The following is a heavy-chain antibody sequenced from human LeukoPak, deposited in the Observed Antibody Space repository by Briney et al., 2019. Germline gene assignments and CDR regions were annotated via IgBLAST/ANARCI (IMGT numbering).Heavy chain of an antibody. CDR1: GFTFNNYA. V-gene: IGHV3-23*01. Sequence: GRSLTLSCAASGFTFNNYAMSWVRQAPGKGLEWVSAISGSGGTTYYADSVKGRFTFSRDNSKNTLYLQMNSLRAEDTAVYYCAKRDIVVVPAAKHPSGFDYWGQGTLVTVSS. J-gene: IGHJ4*02. CDR2: ISGSGGTT. CDR3: AKRDIVVVPAAKHPSGFDY. D-gene: IGHD2-2*01.